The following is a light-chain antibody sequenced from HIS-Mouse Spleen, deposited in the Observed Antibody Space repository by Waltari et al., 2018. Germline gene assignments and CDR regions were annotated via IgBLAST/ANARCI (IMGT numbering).Light chain of an antibody. V-gene: IGLV3-19*01. J-gene: IGLJ2*01. CDR1: SLRSYY. Sequence: SSELTQDPAVSVALGQTVRITCQGGSLRSYYASWYQQKPGQAPVLVLYGKNNRPSGIPDRFSGSSSGNTASLTITGAQAEDEADYYCNSRDSSGNQVFGGGTKLTVL. CDR3: NSRDSSGNQV. CDR2: GKN.